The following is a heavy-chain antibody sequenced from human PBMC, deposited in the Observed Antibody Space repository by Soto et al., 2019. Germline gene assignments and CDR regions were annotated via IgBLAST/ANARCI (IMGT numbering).Heavy chain of an antibody. V-gene: IGHV5-51*01. CDR1: GYSFTSYW. CDR2: IYPGDSDT. D-gene: IGHD6-25*01. Sequence: LKISCKGSGYSFTSYWIGWVRQMPGKGLECMGFIYPGDSDTTYSPSFQGHVTISADKYSSTAYLQWSSLKASDTAMYYCARVDSSGCSEYWGQGTLVTVSS. CDR3: ARVDSSGCSEY. J-gene: IGHJ4*02.